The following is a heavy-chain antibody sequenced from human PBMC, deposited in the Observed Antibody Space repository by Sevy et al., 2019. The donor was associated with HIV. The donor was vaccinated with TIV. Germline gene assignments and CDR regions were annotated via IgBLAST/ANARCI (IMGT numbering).Heavy chain of an antibody. D-gene: IGHD3-10*01. CDR3: ARGATTLWFGALSY. J-gene: IGHJ4*02. Sequence: SETLSLTCTVSGGSISSYYWSWIRQPPGKGLEWIGYIYYSGSTNYNPSLKSRVTISVDTSKNQFSLKLSSVTAADTAVYYCARGATTLWFGALSYWGQGTLVTVSS. CDR1: GGSISSYY. V-gene: IGHV4-59*01. CDR2: IYYSGST.